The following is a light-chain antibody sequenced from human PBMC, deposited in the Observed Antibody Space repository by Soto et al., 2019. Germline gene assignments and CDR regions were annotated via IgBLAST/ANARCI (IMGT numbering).Light chain of an antibody. CDR3: QQSNSYPYT. CDR2: KAS. V-gene: IGKV1-5*03. J-gene: IGKJ2*01. CDR1: QRVTLW. Sequence: DIQMTQSPSILSASVGDGVTIACRASQRVTLWLTWYQQKPGKAPKLLLYKASTLESGVPSRFSGNGSETDFTLTISSLQTEDIGTYYGQQSNSYPYTFGQGNKLEIK.